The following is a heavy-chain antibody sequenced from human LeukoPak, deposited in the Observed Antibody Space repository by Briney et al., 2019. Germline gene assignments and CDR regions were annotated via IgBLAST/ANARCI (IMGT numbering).Heavy chain of an antibody. Sequence: GGSLRLSCAVSGLTLSNVWMNRVRQAPGKGLEWVGRIKSKADGETIDYAAPVKGRFTFSRDDSKNMLYLQMNSLKSEDTAVYYCSTLTSRGLSDSWGQGTLVTVSS. V-gene: IGHV3-15*07. J-gene: IGHJ4*02. D-gene: IGHD1-20*01. CDR3: STLTSRGLSDS. CDR1: GLTLSNVW. CDR2: IKSKADGETI.